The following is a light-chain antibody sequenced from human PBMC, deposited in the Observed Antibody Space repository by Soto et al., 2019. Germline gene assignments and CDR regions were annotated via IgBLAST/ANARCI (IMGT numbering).Light chain of an antibody. V-gene: IGKV1-5*03. J-gene: IGKJ1*01. CDR3: QQYNNWPGM. CDR1: QSISSY. CDR2: KAS. Sequence: DIQMTQSPSSLSPSVGDRVTITCRASQSISSYLNWYQQKPGKAPKLLIYKASSLESGVPSRFSGSGSGTEFTLTISSLQSEDFAVYYCQQYNNWPGMFGQGTKVDIK.